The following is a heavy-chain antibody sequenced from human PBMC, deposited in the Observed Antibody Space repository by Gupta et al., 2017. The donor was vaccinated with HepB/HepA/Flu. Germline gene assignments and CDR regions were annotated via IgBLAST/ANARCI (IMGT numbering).Heavy chain of an antibody. CDR3: AKVGSRSNWFEFDY. Sequence: EVQLLAAGGGSVQAGGSLSLSWAVPGSAFNRYAISAARRVPGKGRGWVSGIGGSGGDTYYVDSVKGRFTISRADSKDMLYLQMTSLRDDDTAMYYCAKVGSRSNWFEFDYWGQGTLVTVSS. J-gene: IGHJ4*02. D-gene: IGHD6-13*01. CDR2: IGGSGGDT. CDR1: GSAFNRYA. V-gene: IGHV3-23*01.